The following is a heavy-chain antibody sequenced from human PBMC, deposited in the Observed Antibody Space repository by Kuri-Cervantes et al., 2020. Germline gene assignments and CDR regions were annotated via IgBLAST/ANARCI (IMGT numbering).Heavy chain of an antibody. CDR1: GFTFSSYA. CDR2: INQDGSEK. CDR3: ARNQNYYHSGSYYYHYGVDV. J-gene: IGHJ6*02. D-gene: IGHD3-22*01. V-gene: IGHV3-7*01. Sequence: GESLKTPGAASGFTFSSYAMHWVRQAPGKGLEWVANINQDGSEKYYVDSVKGRFTISRDNAKNSLYLQMNSLRAEDTAVFYCARNQNYYHSGSYYYHYGVDVWGQGTTVTVSS.